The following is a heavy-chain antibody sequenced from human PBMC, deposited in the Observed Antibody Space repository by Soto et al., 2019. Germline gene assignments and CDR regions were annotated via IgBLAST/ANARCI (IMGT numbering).Heavy chain of an antibody. CDR1: GFTFSSYA. V-gene: IGHV3-30-3*01. Sequence: GGSLRLSCAASGFTFSSYAMHWVRQAPGKGLEWVAVISYDGSNKYYADSVKGRFTISRDNSKNTLYLQMNSLRAEDTAVYYCARGAIAARGYLDYWGQGTLVTVSS. D-gene: IGHD6-6*01. CDR3: ARGAIAARGYLDY. J-gene: IGHJ4*02. CDR2: ISYDGSNK.